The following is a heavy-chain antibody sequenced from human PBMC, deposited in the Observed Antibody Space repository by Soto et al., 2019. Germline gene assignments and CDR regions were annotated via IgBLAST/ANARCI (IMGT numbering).Heavy chain of an antibody. D-gene: IGHD4-17*01. CDR1: GFTCSSYA. CDR3: ARDGLRQYAFDI. Sequence: GGSLRLSCAAAGFTCSSYAMHWVRQAPGKGLEYVSAISSNGGSTYYANSVKGRFTISRDNSKNTLYLQMGSLRAEDMAVYYCARDGLRQYAFDIWGQGTMVTVSS. V-gene: IGHV3-64*01. CDR2: ISSNGGST. J-gene: IGHJ3*02.